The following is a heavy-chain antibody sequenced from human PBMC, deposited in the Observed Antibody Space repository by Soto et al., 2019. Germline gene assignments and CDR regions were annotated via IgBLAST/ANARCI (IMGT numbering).Heavy chain of an antibody. CDR1: GYSIRSDYH. V-gene: IGHV4-38-2*01. J-gene: IGHJ5*02. D-gene: IGHD1-1*01. CDR3: GRALYPRNPRGLDP. Sequence: SEPLSLTCAVSGYSIRSDYHWAWMRQSQGKGLEWIGSIFHRGSTYYNPYLKSRLTMSVDLSKNLFSLSLSSVTAADTAVYYFGRALYPRNPRGLDPSGQGTLLTV. CDR2: IFHRGST.